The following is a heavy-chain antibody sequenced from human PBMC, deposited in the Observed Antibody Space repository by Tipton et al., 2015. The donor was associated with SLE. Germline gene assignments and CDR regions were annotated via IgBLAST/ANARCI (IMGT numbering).Heavy chain of an antibody. J-gene: IGHJ4*02. CDR2: LDDSGNT. CDR1: GDSLSSSY. CDR3: ARGSASLASTLSLDS. Sequence: TLSLTCIVSGDSLSSSYWSWIRQPPGKGLEWIGSLDDSGNTNYNPSLRSRVTMSVDTSKNHFSLKLSSVTAADTAVYYCARGSASLASTLSLDSWGQGTLVTVSS. V-gene: IGHV4-4*08. D-gene: IGHD2-2*03.